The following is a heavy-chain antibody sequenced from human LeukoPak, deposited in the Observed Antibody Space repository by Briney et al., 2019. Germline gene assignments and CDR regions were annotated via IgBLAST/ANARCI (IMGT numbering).Heavy chain of an antibody. J-gene: IGHJ3*01. V-gene: IGHV1-2*02. CDR3: AKDLDELPNYYGSGPA. Sequence: ASVKVSCKASGYTFTGYYMHWVRQAPGQGLEWMGWINPNSGGTNYAQKFQGRVTMTRDTSISTAYMELSRLRSDDTAVYYCAKDLDELPNYYGSGPAWGQGTMVTVSS. CDR1: GYTFTGYY. CDR2: INPNSGGT. D-gene: IGHD3-10*01.